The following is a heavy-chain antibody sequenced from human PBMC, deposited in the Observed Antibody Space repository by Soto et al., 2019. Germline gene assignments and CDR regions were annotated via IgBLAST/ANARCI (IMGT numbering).Heavy chain of an antibody. J-gene: IGHJ2*01. V-gene: IGHV4-30-4*01. CDR2: VYYSGST. CDR1: GASINNNDYY. Sequence: PSETRSLTCTVSGASINNNDYYWSWIRQTPGKGLEWIGYVYYSGSTDYIPSLKSRLSMSIDKSQNRFTLKLNSVTAADTATYYCARMSYFYDKWYFDLWGRGTLVTVSS. CDR3: ARMSYFYDKWYFDL. D-gene: IGHD3-22*01.